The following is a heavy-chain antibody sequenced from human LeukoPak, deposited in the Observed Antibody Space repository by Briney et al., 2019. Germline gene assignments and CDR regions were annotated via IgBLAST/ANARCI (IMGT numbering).Heavy chain of an antibody. V-gene: IGHV1-2*06. J-gene: IGHJ3*02. D-gene: IGHD5-24*01. CDR3: ARVGDGLNDGFDI. Sequence: ASVKGSCKASGYTFTGYGISWVRQAPGQGLEWMGRINPNTGGTNYAQNFQGSVTMTRDTSITTVYMELSRLRSDDTAVYYCARVGDGLNDGFDIWGQGTMVTVSS. CDR1: GYTFTGYG. CDR2: INPNTGGT.